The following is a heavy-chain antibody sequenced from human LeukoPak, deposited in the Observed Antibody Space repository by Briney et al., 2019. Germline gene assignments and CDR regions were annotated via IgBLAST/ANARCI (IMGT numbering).Heavy chain of an antibody. CDR3: AGHHPRNTVDF. V-gene: IGHV4-34*01. D-gene: IGHD2/OR15-2a*01. J-gene: IGHJ4*02. Sequence: SETLSLTCAGYGGSFRDYYWSWIRQPPGKGLEGIGEINHSGSTNYNPSLKSRVTISLDTSKNQFSLKLSSVNAADTDVYYCAGHHPRNTVDFWGQGTLVTVSS. CDR2: INHSGST. CDR1: GGSFRDYY.